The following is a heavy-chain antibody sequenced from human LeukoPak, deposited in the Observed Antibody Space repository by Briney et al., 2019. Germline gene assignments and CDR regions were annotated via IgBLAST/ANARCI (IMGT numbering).Heavy chain of an antibody. V-gene: IGHV4-34*01. D-gene: IGHD1-7*01. CDR2: INHSGST. CDR3: ARGIGITGTTFDY. CDR1: GFTFTDYF. J-gene: IGHJ4*02. Sequence: GSLRLSCVASGFTFTDYFMSWVRQPPGKGLEWIGEINHSGSTNYNPSLKSRVTISVDTSKNQFSLKLSSVTAADTAVYYCARGIGITGTTFDYWGQGTLVTVSS.